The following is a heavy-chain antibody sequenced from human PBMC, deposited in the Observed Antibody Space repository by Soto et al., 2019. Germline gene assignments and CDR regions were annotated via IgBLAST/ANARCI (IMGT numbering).Heavy chain of an antibody. CDR2: IKSKTDGGTT. CDR3: TTDVLRGQQQRDYYYYMDV. CDR1: GFTFSNAW. D-gene: IGHD6-13*01. J-gene: IGHJ6*03. V-gene: IGHV3-15*01. Sequence: GGSLRLSCAASGFTFSNAWMSWVRQAPGKGLEWVGRIKSKTDGGTTDYAAPVKGRFTISRDDSKNTLYLQMNSLKTEDTAVYYCTTDVLRGQQQRDYYYYMDVWGKGTTVTVSS.